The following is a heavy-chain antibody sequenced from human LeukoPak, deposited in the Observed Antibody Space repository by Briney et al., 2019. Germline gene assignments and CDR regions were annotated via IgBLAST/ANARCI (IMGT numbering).Heavy chain of an antibody. CDR3: ARDCSSTSCYRGGDYYYYGMDV. CDR2: IYYSGST. CDR1: GGSISGYY. Sequence: SETLSLTCTVSGGSISGYYWSWIRQPPGKGLEWIGSIYYSGSTYYNPSLKSRVTISVDTSKNQFSLKLSSVTAADTAVYYCARDCSSTSCYRGGDYYYYGMDVWGQGTTVTVSS. V-gene: IGHV4-59*05. J-gene: IGHJ6*02. D-gene: IGHD2-2*02.